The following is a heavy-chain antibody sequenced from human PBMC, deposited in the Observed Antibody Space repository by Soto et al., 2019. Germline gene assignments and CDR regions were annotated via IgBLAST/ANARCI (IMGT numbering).Heavy chain of an antibody. CDR1: GFTFSTSW. CDR2: INQDGSEK. J-gene: IGHJ4*02. Sequence: EVHLVESGGGLVQPGGSLRLSCAASGFTFSTSWMDWVRQTPGKGLEWVANINQDGSEKNYVDSVKGRFIISRDNAKNSLFLQMSSLTAEDSGLYYCTRYLDFWGQGTLVTVSS. V-gene: IGHV3-7*01. CDR3: TRYLDF.